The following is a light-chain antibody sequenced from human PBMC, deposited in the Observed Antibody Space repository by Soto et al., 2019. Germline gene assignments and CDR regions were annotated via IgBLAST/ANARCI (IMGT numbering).Light chain of an antibody. CDR2: DAS. Sequence: IQITQSPSTLSAPVGDRVTITCRASQSISSWLAWYQQKPGKAPKLLIYDASSLESGVPSRFSGSGSGTESTLTISSLQPDDFATYYCQQYKIYSQTFGQGTKVDIK. CDR3: QQYKIYSQT. J-gene: IGKJ1*01. V-gene: IGKV1-5*01. CDR1: QSISSW.